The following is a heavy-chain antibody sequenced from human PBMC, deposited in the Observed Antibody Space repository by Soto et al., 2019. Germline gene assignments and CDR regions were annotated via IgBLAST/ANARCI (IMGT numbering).Heavy chain of an antibody. J-gene: IGHJ5*02. Sequence: GGSLRLSCAASGFTFSSYWMHWVRQAPGKGLVWVSRINSDGSSTSYADSVKGRFTISRDNAKNTLYLQMNSLRAEDTAVYYCARGVYMDWFDPWGQGTLVTVSS. CDR2: INSDGSST. CDR1: GFTFSSYW. CDR3: ARGVYMDWFDP. V-gene: IGHV3-74*01. D-gene: IGHD2-2*02.